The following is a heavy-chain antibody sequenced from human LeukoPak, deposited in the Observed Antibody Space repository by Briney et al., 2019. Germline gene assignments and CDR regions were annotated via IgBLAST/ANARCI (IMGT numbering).Heavy chain of an antibody. CDR1: GDSVSSNSTG. CDR3: ARDVRRVVGA. J-gene: IGHJ5*02. CDR2: TYYRSKWYN. V-gene: IGHV6-1*01. Sequence: SQTLSLTCAISGDSVSSNSTGWNWIRQSPSRGLESLGRTYYRSKWYNDYAVSVESRITINPDISKNQFSLQLNSVTPEDTAVYYCARDVRRVVGAWGQGTLVTVSS. D-gene: IGHD2-15*01.